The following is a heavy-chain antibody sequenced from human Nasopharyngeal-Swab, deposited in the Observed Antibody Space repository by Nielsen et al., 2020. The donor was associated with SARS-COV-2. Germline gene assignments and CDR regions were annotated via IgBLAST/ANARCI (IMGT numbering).Heavy chain of an antibody. CDR2: TDWDGDR. CDR1: GFSLYTRGMC. CDR3: TREQPSGDYDYYGMDV. Sequence: SGPTLVKPTETLTLTCTFSGFSLYTRGMCVSWIRQPPGKAPEWLARTDWDGDRYYNPSLKTRLTISRGIAKSQVVLTMTNMAPMDTATYYCTREQPSGDYDYYGMDVWGRGTTVTVSS. J-gene: IGHJ6*02. D-gene: IGHD1-1*01. V-gene: IGHV2-70*11.